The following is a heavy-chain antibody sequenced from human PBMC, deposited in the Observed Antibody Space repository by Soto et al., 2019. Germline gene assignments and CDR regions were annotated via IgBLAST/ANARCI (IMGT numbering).Heavy chain of an antibody. D-gene: IGHD6-13*01. CDR1: GYSLTTYG. V-gene: IGHV1-18*01. J-gene: IGHJ4*02. Sequence: QVQLVLSRLEVTKPGASVKVSCKASGYSLTTYGISWVRQAPGQGLEWVGWISAYNGNTNYAQNFQGRVTMTRDTSTSTAYMDLRGLRSDDTAVYYCASHRVSAAGSFDYWGQGTLVIVSS. CDR3: ASHRVSAAGSFDY. CDR2: ISAYNGNT.